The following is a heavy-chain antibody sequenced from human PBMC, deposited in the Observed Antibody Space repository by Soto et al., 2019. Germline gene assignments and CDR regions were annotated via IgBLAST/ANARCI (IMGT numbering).Heavy chain of an antibody. CDR2: IIPIFGTA. V-gene: IGHV1-69*13. D-gene: IGHD3-10*01. CDR3: ARTALYGSGSYSFYYYGMDV. CDR1: GGTFSSYA. Sequence: SVKGSCKACGGTFSSYAISWVRQAPGQGLEWMGGIIPIFGTANYAQKFQGRVTITADESTSTAYMELSSLRSEDTAVYYCARTALYGSGSYSFYYYGMDVWGPGPTVTVSS. J-gene: IGHJ6*02.